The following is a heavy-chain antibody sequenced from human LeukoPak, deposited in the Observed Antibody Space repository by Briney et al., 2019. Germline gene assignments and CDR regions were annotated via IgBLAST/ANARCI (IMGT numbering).Heavy chain of an antibody. CDR1: GFTFTSYG. D-gene: IGHD4-17*01. Sequence: ASVKVSCKASGFTFTSYGIRWVRQVPGQGLEWMGWVSAYNGNTNYAQKLQGRVTMTTDTSTSTAYMELRSLRSDDTAVYYCARRYGDYGDYWGQGTLATVSS. J-gene: IGHJ4*02. CDR3: ARRYGDYGDY. CDR2: VSAYNGNT. V-gene: IGHV1-18*04.